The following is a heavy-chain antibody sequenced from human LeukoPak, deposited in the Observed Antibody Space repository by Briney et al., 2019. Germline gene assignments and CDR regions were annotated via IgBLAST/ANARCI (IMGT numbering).Heavy chain of an antibody. Sequence: GGSLRLSCAASGFTFDDYAMHWVRQAPGKGPERVSGISWNSGSIGYADSVKGRFTISRDNAKNSLYLQMNSLRAEDTALYYCAKAITYYYGSGSYADYWGQGTLVAVSS. CDR2: ISWNSGSI. D-gene: IGHD3-10*01. CDR3: AKAITYYYGSGSYADY. J-gene: IGHJ4*02. V-gene: IGHV3-9*01. CDR1: GFTFDDYA.